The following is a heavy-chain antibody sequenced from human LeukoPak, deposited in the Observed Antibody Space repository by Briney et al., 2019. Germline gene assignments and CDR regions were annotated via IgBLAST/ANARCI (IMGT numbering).Heavy chain of an antibody. D-gene: IGHD6-19*01. Sequence: SETLSLTCTVSGGSISSYYWSWIRQPPGKGLEWIGYIYYSGSTNYNPSLKSRVTISVDTSKNQFSLKLSSVTAADTAVYYCARTSPGIAVAGYYYYYMDVWGKGTTVTVSS. CDR1: GGSISSYY. V-gene: IGHV4-59*01. CDR2: IYYSGST. CDR3: ARTSPGIAVAGYYYYYMDV. J-gene: IGHJ6*03.